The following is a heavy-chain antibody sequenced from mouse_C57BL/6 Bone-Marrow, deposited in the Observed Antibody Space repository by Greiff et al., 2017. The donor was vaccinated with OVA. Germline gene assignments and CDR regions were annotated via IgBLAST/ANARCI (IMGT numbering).Heavy chain of an antibody. J-gene: IGHJ3*01. CDR3: ARRAAQATFWFAY. Sequence: QVQLQQPGAELVKPGASVKLSCKASGYTFTSYWMHWVKQRPGRGLEWIGRIDPNSGGTKYNEKFKSKATLTADKSSSTAYMELRSLTSEDSAVYFCARRAAQATFWFAYWGQGTLVTVSA. CDR1: GYTFTSYW. D-gene: IGHD3-2*02. V-gene: IGHV1-62-3*01. CDR2: IDPNSGGT.